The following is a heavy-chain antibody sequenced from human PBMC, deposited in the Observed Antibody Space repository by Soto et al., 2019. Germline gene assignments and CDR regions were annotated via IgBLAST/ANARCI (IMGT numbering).Heavy chain of an antibody. CDR1: GFTFSSYA. CDR3: AKDRGGYCTSTTCYGGGSFDY. V-gene: IGHV3-23*01. D-gene: IGHD2-2*01. CDR2: ISGNGGST. Sequence: EVQLLESGGGLVQPGGSLRLSCAASGFTFSSYAMSWVRQAPGKGLEWVSSISGNGGSTNYADSVKGRFTISRDNSKNTLNLKLNSLRAENTAIYYCAKDRGGYCTSTTCYGGGSFDYWGQGTLVTVSS. J-gene: IGHJ4*02.